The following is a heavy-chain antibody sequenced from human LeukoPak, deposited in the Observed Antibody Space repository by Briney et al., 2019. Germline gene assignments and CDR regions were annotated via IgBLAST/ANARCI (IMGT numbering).Heavy chain of an antibody. V-gene: IGHV3-30*03. Sequence: GGSLRLSCAASGFTFSNYGMHWVRQAPGKGLEWVASISSYVSETNYADSVKARFTVSRDNSKSTLYLQMNSLRAEDTAVYYCSSPYHGIPTLGSVYWGQGTLVTVSS. CDR2: ISSYVSET. D-gene: IGHD1-14*01. J-gene: IGHJ4*02. CDR3: SSPYHGIPTLGSVY. CDR1: GFTFSNYG.